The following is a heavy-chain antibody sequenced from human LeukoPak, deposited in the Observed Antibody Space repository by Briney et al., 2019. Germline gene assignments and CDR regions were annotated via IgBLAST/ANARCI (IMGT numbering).Heavy chain of an antibody. J-gene: IGHJ3*02. Sequence: PSETLSLTCTVSGVSVTTYYWSWIRQPAGKGLEWIGRIYTGGSTNYNPSLKSRVTMSLDTSKNQFSLKLSSVTAADTAVYYCARDLLETTGWNFGSFDIWGQGTMVTVSS. CDR3: ARDLLETTGWNFGSFDI. CDR2: IYTGGST. CDR1: GVSVTTYY. V-gene: IGHV4-4*07. D-gene: IGHD1-7*01.